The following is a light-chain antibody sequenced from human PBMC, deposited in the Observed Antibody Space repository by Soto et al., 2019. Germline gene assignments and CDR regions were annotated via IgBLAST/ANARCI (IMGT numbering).Light chain of an antibody. V-gene: IGLV2-23*02. CDR1: SSDVGSYNL. Sequence: QSVLTQPASVSGSPEQSITISCTGTSSDVGSYNLVSWYQQHPGKAPKVMIYEATKRPSGVSNRFSGSKSGNTASLTISGLQAEDEADYYCCAYAGSGPVVFGGGTKLTVL. CDR2: EAT. CDR3: CAYAGSGPVV. J-gene: IGLJ3*02.